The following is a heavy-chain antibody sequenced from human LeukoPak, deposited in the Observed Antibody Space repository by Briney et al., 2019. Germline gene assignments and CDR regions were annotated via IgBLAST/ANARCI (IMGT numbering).Heavy chain of an antibody. J-gene: IGHJ4*02. V-gene: IGHV3-7*05. Sequence: GGSLRLSCAASGFTFSKSWMTWVRQAPGRGLQWVAHIKEDGGETYYVDSVKGRFTVSRDNGKTSVYLQMNSLRAEDTAVYYCATWSSGWQFDYWGQGTLVSVSS. CDR1: GFTFSKSW. D-gene: IGHD6-19*01. CDR2: IKEDGGET. CDR3: ATWSSGWQFDY.